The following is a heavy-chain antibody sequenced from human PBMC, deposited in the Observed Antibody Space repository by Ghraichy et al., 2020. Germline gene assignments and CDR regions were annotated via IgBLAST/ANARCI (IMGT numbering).Heavy chain of an antibody. J-gene: IGHJ3*01. CDR2: INNDNGNT. CDR1: GYPFTVFS. V-gene: IGHV1-3*04. CDR3: ARGIRYSGRDWGKDDFDF. D-gene: IGHD5-12*01. Sequence: ASVKVSCKASGYPFTVFSMHWLCQAPGQRPEWMGWINNDNGNTKYSQNFQGRVTFSRDASATTGYMEMSSRASEDTAVYFCARGIRYSGRDWGKDDFDFWGQGTMVTVSS.